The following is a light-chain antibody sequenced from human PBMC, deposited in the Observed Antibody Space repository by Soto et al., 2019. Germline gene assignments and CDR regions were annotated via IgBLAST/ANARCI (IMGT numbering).Light chain of an antibody. V-gene: IGLV1-40*01. Sequence: QPVLTQPPSVSGAPGQRVTISCTGSSSNIGADYDVHWYQHLPGTAPKLLIYGNSNRPSGVPDRFSGSKSGTSASLTITGLQAEDEADYYCQSYDSSLSGPVVFGGGTKLTVL. CDR1: SSNIGADYD. J-gene: IGLJ2*01. CDR2: GNS. CDR3: QSYDSSLSGPVV.